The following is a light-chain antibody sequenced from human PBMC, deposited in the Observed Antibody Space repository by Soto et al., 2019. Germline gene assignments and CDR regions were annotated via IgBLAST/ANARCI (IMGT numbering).Light chain of an antibody. J-gene: IGKJ1*01. CDR1: QSVRSSY. Sequence: EIVLTQSPGTMSLSPGERATLSCRASQSVRSSYFAWYQHKPGQAPRLLIYGASSRATGIPDRFSGSGSGTDFTLTISRLEPEDFAVYYCQQFGSSPWTFGQGTKVEI. CDR3: QQFGSSPWT. V-gene: IGKV3-20*01. CDR2: GAS.